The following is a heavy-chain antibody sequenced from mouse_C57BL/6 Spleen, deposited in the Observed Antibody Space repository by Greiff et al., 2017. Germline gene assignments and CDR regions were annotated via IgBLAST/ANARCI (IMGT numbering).Heavy chain of an antibody. V-gene: IGHV1-55*01. D-gene: IGHD1-1*02. CDR2: IYPGSGST. CDR1: GYTFTSYW. J-gene: IGHJ4*01. CDR3: ARAGDYYSGYAMDY. Sequence: QVQLQQPGAELVKPGASVKLSCKASGYTFTSYWITWVKQRPGQGLEWIGDIYPGSGSTNYNEKFKSKATLTVDTSSSTAYMQLSSLTSEASAVYYCARAGDYYSGYAMDYWGQGTSVTVSS.